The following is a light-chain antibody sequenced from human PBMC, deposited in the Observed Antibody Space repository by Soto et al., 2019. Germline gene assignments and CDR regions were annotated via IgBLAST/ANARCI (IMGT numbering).Light chain of an antibody. CDR3: QQYYNWLWT. CDR1: QSVSRN. Sequence: EIVMTQSPATLSVSPGERATLSCRASQSVSRNVAWYQQKPGQAPRLLIHDASTRATGISVRFSGSGSGTEFTLTISSLQSEDFAVYYCQQYYNWLWTFGQGTKVEIK. V-gene: IGKV3-15*01. CDR2: DAS. J-gene: IGKJ1*01.